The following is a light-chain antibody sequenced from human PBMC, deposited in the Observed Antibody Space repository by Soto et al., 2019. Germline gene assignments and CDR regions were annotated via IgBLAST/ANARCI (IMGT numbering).Light chain of an antibody. V-gene: IGKV3-20*01. CDR2: GAS. Sequence: EIVLTQSPGTLSLSPGERATLSFRASQSVSSSYLAWYQQKPGQAPRLLIYGASSRATGIPDSFSGSGSGTDFTLTISRLEPEDFAVYYCQQYGSSPWTFGQGTKVEIK. J-gene: IGKJ1*01. CDR1: QSVSSSY. CDR3: QQYGSSPWT.